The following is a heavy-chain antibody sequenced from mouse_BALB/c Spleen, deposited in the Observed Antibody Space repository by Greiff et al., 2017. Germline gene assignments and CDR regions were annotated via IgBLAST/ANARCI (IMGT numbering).Heavy chain of an antibody. V-gene: IGHV14-3*02. Sequence: VQLQQSGAELVKPGASVKLSCTASGFNIKDTYMHWVKQRPEQGLEWIGRIDPANGNTKYDPKFQGKATITADTSSNTAYLQLSSLTSEDTAVYYCSRRRYDGFDYWGQGTTLTVSS. CDR1: GFNIKDTY. CDR3: SRRRYDGFDY. D-gene: IGHD2-14*01. J-gene: IGHJ2*01. CDR2: IDPANGNT.